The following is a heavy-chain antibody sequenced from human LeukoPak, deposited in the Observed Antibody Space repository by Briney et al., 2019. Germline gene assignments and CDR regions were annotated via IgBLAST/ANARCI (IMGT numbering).Heavy chain of an antibody. V-gene: IGHV3-21*01. Sequence: GGSLRLSCAASGFTFSNYGMNWVRQAPGKGLEWVSYISSSSSSISYADSVKGRFTISRDNAEKSLHLQMNSLRAEDTAVYYCARGGAARPDYWGQGTLVTVSS. CDR2: ISSSSSSI. D-gene: IGHD6-6*01. CDR1: GFTFSNYG. CDR3: ARGGAARPDY. J-gene: IGHJ4*02.